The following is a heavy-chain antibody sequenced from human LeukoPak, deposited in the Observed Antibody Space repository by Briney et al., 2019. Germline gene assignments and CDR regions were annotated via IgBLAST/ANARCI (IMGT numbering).Heavy chain of an antibody. Sequence: PGGSLRLSCTASGFTFNNAWMNWIRQAPGKGLEWVSYISSGGSTINYADSVKGRFTISRDNAKNSLYLQMNSLRAEDTAVYYCARQYNYDSRAFDYWGQGTLVTVSS. CDR1: GFTFNNAW. CDR3: ARQYNYDSRAFDY. V-gene: IGHV3-11*01. J-gene: IGHJ4*02. D-gene: IGHD5-18*01. CDR2: ISSGGSTI.